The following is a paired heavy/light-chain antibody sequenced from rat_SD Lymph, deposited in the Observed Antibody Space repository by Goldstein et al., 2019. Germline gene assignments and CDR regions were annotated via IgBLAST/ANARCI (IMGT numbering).Light chain of an antibody. V-gene: IGKV8S6*01. J-gene: IGKJ2-1*01. CDR1: QSLLYSGDQKNY. CDR3: QQHYSYPT. Sequence: DIVMTQTPSSQAVSAGEKVTMSCKSSQSLLYSGDQKNYLAWYQQKPGQSPKLLIYLASTRESGVPDRFIGSGSGTDFTLTISSVQAEDLADYYCQQHYSYPTFGAGTKLELK. CDR2: LAS.
Heavy chain of an antibody. CDR3: ARHRVDLYVMDA. D-gene: IGHD1-1*01. CDR1: GFTFSNYG. Sequence: EVQLVESGGGLVQPGRSLKLSCAASGFTFSNYGMAWVRQAPTKGLEWVATISYDGSSTYYRDSVKGRFTISRDNAKSTLYLQMDSLRSEDTATYYCARHRVDLYVMDAWGQGASVTVSS. J-gene: IGHJ4*01. CDR2: ISYDGSST. V-gene: IGHV5-29*01.